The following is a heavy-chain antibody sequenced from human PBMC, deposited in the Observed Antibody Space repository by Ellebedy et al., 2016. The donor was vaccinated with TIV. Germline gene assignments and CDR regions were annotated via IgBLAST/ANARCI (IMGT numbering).Heavy chain of an antibody. D-gene: IGHD1-1*01. V-gene: IGHV4-59*01. Sequence: MPGGSLRLSCTVSGASISSYYWSWIRQPPGKGLEWIGYVFQSGTTNYNPSLKSRVAISVDTSNSQISLKLNSVTAADTAVDYCAREGGPWNPLFEYWGPGTLVTVSS. CDR1: GASISSYY. CDR2: VFQSGTT. J-gene: IGHJ4*02. CDR3: AREGGPWNPLFEY.